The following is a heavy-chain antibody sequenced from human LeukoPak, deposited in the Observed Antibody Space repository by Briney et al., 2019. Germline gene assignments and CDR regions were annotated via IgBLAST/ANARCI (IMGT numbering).Heavy chain of an antibody. V-gene: IGHV1-24*01. CDR2: FDPEDGET. D-gene: IGHD3-3*01. Sequence: GASVKVSCKVSGYTLTELSMHWVRQAPGKALEWMGGFDPEDGETIYAQKFQGRVTMTEDTSTDTAYMELSSLRSEDTAVYYCATEQSGITIFGVVYWGQGTLVTVSS. J-gene: IGHJ4*02. CDR1: GYTLTELS. CDR3: ATEQSGITIFGVVY.